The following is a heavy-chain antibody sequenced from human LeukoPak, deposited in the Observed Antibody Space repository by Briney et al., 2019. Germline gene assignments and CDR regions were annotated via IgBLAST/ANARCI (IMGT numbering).Heavy chain of an antibody. CDR2: FDPEDGET. CDR3: ATEASPRIVGATTSDWFDP. CDR1: GYTLTELS. Sequence: ASVKVSCKVSGYTLTELSMHWVRQAPGKGLEWMGGFDPEDGETIYAQKFQGRVTMTEDTSTDTAYMELSSLRSEDTAVYYCATEASPRIVGATTSDWFDPWGQGTLVTVSS. V-gene: IGHV1-24*01. D-gene: IGHD1-26*01. J-gene: IGHJ5*02.